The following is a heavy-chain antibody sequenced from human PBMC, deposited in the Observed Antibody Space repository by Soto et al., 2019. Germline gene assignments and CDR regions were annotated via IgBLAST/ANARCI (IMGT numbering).Heavy chain of an antibody. J-gene: IGHJ3*02. CDR2: IYYSGST. CDR3: ARAVAEQWLDAFAI. V-gene: IGHV4-31*03. CDR1: GGSISSGGYY. Sequence: SETLSLTCIVSGGSISSGGYYWSWIRQHPGKGLEWIGYIYYSGSTYYNPSLKSRVTISVDTSKNQFSLKLSSVTAADTAVYYCARAVAEQWLDAFAIWGQGTMVTVSS. D-gene: IGHD6-19*01.